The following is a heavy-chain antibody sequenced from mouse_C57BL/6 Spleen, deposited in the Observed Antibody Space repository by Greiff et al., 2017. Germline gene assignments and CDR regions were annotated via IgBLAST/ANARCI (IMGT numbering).Heavy chain of an antibody. V-gene: IGHV5-6*01. CDR1: GFTFSSYG. D-gene: IGHD1-1*01. J-gene: IGHJ2*01. Sequence: VQLKESGGDLVKPGGSLKLSCAASGFTFSSYGMSWVRQTPDKRLEWVATISSGGSYTYYPDSVKGRFTISRDNAKNTLYLQMSSLKSEDTAMYYCARHNHGSSRYYFDYWGQGTTLTVSS. CDR3: ARHNHGSSRYYFDY. CDR2: ISSGGSYT.